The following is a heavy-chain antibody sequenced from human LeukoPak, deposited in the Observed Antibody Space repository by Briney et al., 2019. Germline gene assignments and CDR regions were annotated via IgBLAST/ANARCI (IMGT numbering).Heavy chain of an antibody. D-gene: IGHD5-12*01. V-gene: IGHV4-39*01. J-gene: IGHJ4*02. CDR3: TRRGGSSSYERH. CDR2: FYYGGTT. CDR1: TGSLRSSRYH. Sequence: NPSETLSLTCTVSTGSLRSSRYHWGWIRRPPGKGLEWIGSFYYGGTTNYNPSLHSRVTISADSSNNKLFLRMTSVTAADTAVYHCTRRGGSSSYERHWGQGTLVTVSS.